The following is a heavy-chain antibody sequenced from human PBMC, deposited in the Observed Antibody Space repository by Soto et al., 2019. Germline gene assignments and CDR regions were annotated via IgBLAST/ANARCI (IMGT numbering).Heavy chain of an antibody. J-gene: IGHJ4*02. V-gene: IGHV1-18*01. CDR3: MRGGWGDSPIDY. D-gene: IGHD1-26*01. Sequence: GASVKVSCKTSGYTFTNYGISWVRQAPGQGLEWMGWISAHTGNTNYAQKFQGRVTMTTDTSTSTAYMELRSLRSDDTAVYYCMRGGWGDSPIDYWGQGTQVTVSS. CDR1: GYTFTNYG. CDR2: ISAHTGNT.